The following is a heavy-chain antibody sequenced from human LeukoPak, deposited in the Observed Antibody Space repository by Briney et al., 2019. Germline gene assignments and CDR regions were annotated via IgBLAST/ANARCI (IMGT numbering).Heavy chain of an antibody. CDR2: IYTSGST. D-gene: IGHD3-10*01. CDR3: ARVLWFGEFSNWFDP. J-gene: IGHJ5*02. CDR1: GDSINSYY. Sequence: SETLSLTCIVSGDSINSYYWSWIRQPAGKGLEWIGRIYTSGSTNYNPSLKSRVTMSVDTSKNQFSLKLSSVTAADTAVYYCARVLWFGEFSNWFDPWGQGTLVTVSS. V-gene: IGHV4-4*07.